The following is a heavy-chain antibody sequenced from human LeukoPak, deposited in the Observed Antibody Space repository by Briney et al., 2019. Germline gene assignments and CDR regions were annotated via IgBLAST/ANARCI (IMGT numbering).Heavy chain of an antibody. CDR2: IKSKNAGAPT. CDR3: TTGFGGDYGG. V-gene: IGHV3-15*01. CDR1: GFTFSDSW. D-gene: IGHD2-21*02. J-gene: IGHJ4*02. Sequence: GGSLRLSCAGYGFTFSDSWGNWVRQPPGKGLEWVGLIKSKNAGAPTDDTAPVKGRFTMSRDDSKNTVYLQINSLKTEDTAVYYCTTGFGGDYGGWGQGTLVTVSS.